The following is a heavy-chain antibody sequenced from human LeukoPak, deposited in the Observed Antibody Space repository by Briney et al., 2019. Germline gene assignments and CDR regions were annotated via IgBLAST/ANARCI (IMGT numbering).Heavy chain of an antibody. Sequence: GGSLRLSCAASGFTFRSYAMSWVRQAPGKGLEWVLAISGSGTSTCYADSVKGRFTISRDNSKNTLYLQMNSLRAEDTAVYYCEGTYYYDSSDDYWGQGTLVTVSS. CDR2: ISGSGTST. CDR1: GFTFRSYA. V-gene: IGHV3-23*01. CDR3: EGTYYYDSSDDY. D-gene: IGHD3-22*01. J-gene: IGHJ4*02.